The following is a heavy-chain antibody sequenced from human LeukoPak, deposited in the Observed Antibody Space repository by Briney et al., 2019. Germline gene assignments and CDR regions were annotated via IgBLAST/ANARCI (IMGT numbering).Heavy chain of an antibody. J-gene: IGHJ4*02. CDR3: AKVYGIAVAGDYFDY. Sequence: PGGPLRLSCAASGFTFDDYAMHWVRHAPGKGLEWVSGISWNSGSIGYADSVKGRFTISRDNAKNSLYLQMNSLRAEDTALYYCAKVYGIAVAGDYFDYWGQGTLVTVSS. D-gene: IGHD6-19*01. CDR2: ISWNSGSI. CDR1: GFTFDDYA. V-gene: IGHV3-9*01.